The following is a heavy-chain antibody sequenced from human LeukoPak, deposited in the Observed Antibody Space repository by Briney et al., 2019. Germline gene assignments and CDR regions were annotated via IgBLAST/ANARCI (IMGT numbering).Heavy chain of an antibody. CDR3: ARGPIVATTLVDTAADLDY. J-gene: IGHJ4*02. CDR2: ISAYNGNT. Sequence: GASVKVSCKASGYTFTSYGISWVRQAPGQGLEWMGWISAYNGNTNYAQKLQGRVTMTTDTSTSTAYMELRSLRSEDTAVYYCARGPIVATTLVDTAADLDYWGQGTLVTVSS. V-gene: IGHV1-18*01. CDR1: GYTFTSYG. D-gene: IGHD5-12*01.